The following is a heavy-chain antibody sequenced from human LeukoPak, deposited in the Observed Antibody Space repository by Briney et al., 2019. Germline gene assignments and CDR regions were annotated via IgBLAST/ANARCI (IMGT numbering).Heavy chain of an antibody. Sequence: PGGSLRLSCAASGFTFSSYGMHWVRQAPGTGLEWVTFIRYDGSNKYYADSVKGRFTTSRDNSKNTLYLQMNSLRAEDTAVYYCATGSRRQVVPAAIYGGQGTLVTVSS. D-gene: IGHD2-2*01. J-gene: IGHJ4*02. CDR2: IRYDGSNK. CDR1: GFTFSSYG. V-gene: IGHV3-30*02. CDR3: ATGSRRQVVPAAIY.